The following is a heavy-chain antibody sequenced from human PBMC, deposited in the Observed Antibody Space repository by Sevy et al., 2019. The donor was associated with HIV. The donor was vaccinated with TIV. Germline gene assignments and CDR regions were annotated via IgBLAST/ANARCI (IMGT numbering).Heavy chain of an antibody. Sequence: ASVKVSCKVSGYSLTGLSMHWVRQAPGKGLEWMGSFDPEDGERIYAQKLEGRVTMTEDTSADKAYMELNSLRFEDTAVYYCATTKDYYESSGCPFDYWGQGTLVTVSS. CDR3: ATTKDYYESSGCPFDY. J-gene: IGHJ4*02. V-gene: IGHV1-24*01. D-gene: IGHD3-22*01. CDR1: GYSLTGLS. CDR2: FDPEDGER.